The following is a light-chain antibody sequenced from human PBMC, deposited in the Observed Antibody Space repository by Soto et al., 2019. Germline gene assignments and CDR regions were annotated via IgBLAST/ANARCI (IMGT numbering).Light chain of an antibody. V-gene: IGLV2-8*01. CDR2: GVT. J-gene: IGLJ3*02. CDR1: GSDIGAYNF. Sequence: QSALPQPASASGSPGQSVTISCTGSGSDIGAYNFVSWYQQHPGKAPKLMIFGVTERPSGVPHRFSGSKSGNTASLTFSGLQADEEAGYYCYSYAGRSILVFGGGTQLTVL. CDR3: YSYAGRSILV.